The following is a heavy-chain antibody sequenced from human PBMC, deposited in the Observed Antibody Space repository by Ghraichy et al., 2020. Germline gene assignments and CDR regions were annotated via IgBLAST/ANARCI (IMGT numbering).Heavy chain of an antibody. CDR1: GFTFSSYW. J-gene: IGHJ4*02. V-gene: IGHV3-74*01. Sequence: GGSLRLSCAASGFTFSSYWMHWVRQGPGKGLVWVSRINSDGSTATYADSVKGRFTISRDNAKNTLYLQTNSLRAEDTAVYYCARGRDYYDTSVDCWGQGTLVTVSS. CDR3: ARGRDYYDTSVDC. CDR2: INSDGSTA. D-gene: IGHD3-22*01.